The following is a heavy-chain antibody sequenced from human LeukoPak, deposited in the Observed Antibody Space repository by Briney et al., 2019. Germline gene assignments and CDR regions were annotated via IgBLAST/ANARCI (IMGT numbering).Heavy chain of an antibody. CDR1: GFSFSSYN. CDR2: ITSSSTYT. J-gene: IGHJ3*02. V-gene: IGHV3-21*01. CDR3: ARDRSGYYYESYAFDI. Sequence: GGSLRLSCAASGFSFSSYNMNWVRLTPGKGLEWVSSITSSSTYTFYADSVKGRFTISRDNAKNSLYLQMNSLRAEDTAVYYCARDRSGYYYESYAFDIWGQGTMVTVSS. D-gene: IGHD3-22*01.